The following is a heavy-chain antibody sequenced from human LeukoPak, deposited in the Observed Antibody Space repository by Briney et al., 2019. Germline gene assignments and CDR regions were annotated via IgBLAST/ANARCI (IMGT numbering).Heavy chain of an antibody. Sequence: ASVKVSCKASGYTFTSYDINWVRQATGQGLEWMGWMNPNSGNTGYAQKFQGRVTMTRNTSISTAYMELSSLRSEDTAVYYCARVASHPFGEFAHDFDYWGQGTLVTVSS. J-gene: IGHJ4*02. CDR2: MNPNSGNT. D-gene: IGHD3-10*01. V-gene: IGHV1-8*01. CDR3: ARVASHPFGEFAHDFDY. CDR1: GYTFTSYD.